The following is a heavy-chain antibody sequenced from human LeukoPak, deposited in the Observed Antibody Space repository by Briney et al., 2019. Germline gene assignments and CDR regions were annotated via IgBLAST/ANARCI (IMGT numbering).Heavy chain of an antibody. CDR2: FDPEDGET. V-gene: IGHV1-24*01. J-gene: IGHJ4*02. D-gene: IGHD3-22*01. CDR1: GYTLTELS. CDR3: ATEVYDSSGYGAEETRSLDY. Sequence: GASVKVSCKVSGYTLTELSMHWVRQAPGKGLEWMGGFDPEDGETIYAQKFQGRVTMTEDTSTDTAYMELSSLRSEDTAVYYCATEVYDSSGYGAEETRSLDYWGQGTLVPSPQ.